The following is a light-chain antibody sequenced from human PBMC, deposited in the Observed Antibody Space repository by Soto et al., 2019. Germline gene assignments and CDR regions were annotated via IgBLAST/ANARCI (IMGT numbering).Light chain of an antibody. CDR2: AAS. V-gene: IGKV1-39*01. CDR3: QQSYSTPRT. CDR1: QSISGY. Sequence: DIQMTQSPSSLSASVGDRVTITCRASQSISGYLNWYQQKPGKAPKLLIYAASSLQSGVPSRFSGSGSGTDFTLTISSLQPEDFATYYCQQSYSTPRTFGQGTRWIS. J-gene: IGKJ1*01.